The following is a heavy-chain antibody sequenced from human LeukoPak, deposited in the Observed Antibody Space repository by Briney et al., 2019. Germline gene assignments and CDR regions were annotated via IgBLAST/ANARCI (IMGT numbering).Heavy chain of an antibody. D-gene: IGHD2-15*01. J-gene: IGHJ4*02. CDR2: IYYSGST. Sequence: WIGYIYYSGSTYYNPSLKSRVTISADTSKNQFSLKLSSVTAADTAVYYCARDDSEGIAAVWGQGTLVTVSS. CDR3: ARDDSEGIAAV. V-gene: IGHV4-31*02.